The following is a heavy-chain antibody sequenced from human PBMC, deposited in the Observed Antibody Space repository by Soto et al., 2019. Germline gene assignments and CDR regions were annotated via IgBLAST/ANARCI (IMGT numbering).Heavy chain of an antibody. CDR2: INPEDSDT. D-gene: IGHD3-22*01. CDR1: GYNFADYW. V-gene: IGHV5-51*01. J-gene: IGHJ5*01. Sequence: PGESLKISCKGYGYNFADYWIGWVRQMPGKGLEWLGIINPEDSDTRYSPSFQGQVTISADKSISTAYLQWRSLKASDTAMYYCARHGKYYYDKSGSDSWGQGTLVTAPQ. CDR3: ARHGKYYYDKSGSDS.